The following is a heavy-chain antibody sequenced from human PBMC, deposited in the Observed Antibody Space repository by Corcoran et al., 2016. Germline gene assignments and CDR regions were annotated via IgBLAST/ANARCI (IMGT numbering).Heavy chain of an antibody. CDR3: ARGGGWSSGRFRAFGF. J-gene: IGHJ3*01. V-gene: IGHV3-74*03. Sequence: FFQPGGSLRLSCAASVFAFSTYWMHWVRQVPGKGLMWVSRITGDGSDTTYADSVKGRFNISRDNAENTLYLQMDSLRAEDTAVYDCARGGGWSSGRFRAFGFWGQGTMVTVSS. CDR2: ITGDGSDT. D-gene: IGHD6-25*01. CDR1: VFAFSTYW.